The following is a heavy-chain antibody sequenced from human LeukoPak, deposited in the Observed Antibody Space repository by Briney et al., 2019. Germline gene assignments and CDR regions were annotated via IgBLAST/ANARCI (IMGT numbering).Heavy chain of an antibody. V-gene: IGHV4-4*09. J-gene: IGHJ5*02. CDR1: GGSISSYY. D-gene: IGHD2-21*02. Sequence: SETLSLTCTVSGGSISSYYWSWIRQHPGKGLEWIGYIYTSGSTNYNPSLKSRVTISVDTSKNQFSLKLSSVTAADTAVYYCARYRAAQGELGVVTGWFDPWGQGTLVTVSS. CDR3: ARYRAAQGELGVVTGWFDP. CDR2: IYTSGST.